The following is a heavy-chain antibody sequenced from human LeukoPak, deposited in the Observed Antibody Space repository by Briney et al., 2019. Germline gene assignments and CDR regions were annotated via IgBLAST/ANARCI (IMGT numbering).Heavy chain of an antibody. V-gene: IGHV1-18*01. CDR2: ISAYNGNT. CDR1: GYTFTSYG. J-gene: IGHJ3*02. D-gene: IGHD3-9*01. Sequence: ASVKVSCKASGYTFTSYGISWVRQAPGQGVEWMGWISAYNGNTNYAQKLQGRVTMTTDTSTSTAYMELRSLRSDDTAVYYCARGPLVRYVDWLLSRHDAFDIWGQGTMVTVSS. CDR3: ARGPLVRYVDWLLSRHDAFDI.